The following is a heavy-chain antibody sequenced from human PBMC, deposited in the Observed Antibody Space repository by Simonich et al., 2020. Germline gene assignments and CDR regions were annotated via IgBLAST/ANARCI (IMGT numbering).Heavy chain of an antibody. D-gene: IGHD2-2*01. CDR2: ISSSSSYI. Sequence: EVQLVESGGGLVKPGGSLRLSCAASGFTFSSYSMNWVRQAPGKGLEWVSSISSSSSYIYYADSVKGRFTISRDNAKNSLYLQMNSLGAEDTAVYYCAGAVYCSSTSCSTYYYYGMDVWGQGTTVTVSS. J-gene: IGHJ6*02. CDR3: AGAVYCSSTSCSTYYYYGMDV. V-gene: IGHV3-21*01. CDR1: GFTFSSYS.